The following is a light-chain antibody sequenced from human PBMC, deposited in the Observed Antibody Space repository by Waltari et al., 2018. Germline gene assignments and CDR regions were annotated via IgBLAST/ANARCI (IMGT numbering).Light chain of an antibody. CDR1: PGSVSSTSY. J-gene: IGLJ3*02. Sequence: QTVVTQEPSLSVSPGGTVPPTCAFSPGSVSSTSYPTWYQQTPGQPPRTLVYKGISRSSGVPDRFSGSILGNTAALTITGAQADDESDYYCSMYMGSGVWVFGGGTKLTVL. CDR2: KGI. CDR3: SMYMGSGVWV. V-gene: IGLV8-61*01.